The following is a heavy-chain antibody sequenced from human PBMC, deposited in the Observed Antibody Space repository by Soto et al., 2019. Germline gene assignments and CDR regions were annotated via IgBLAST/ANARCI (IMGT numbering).Heavy chain of an antibody. D-gene: IGHD3-10*01. CDR3: ARGRASGSYYLLDY. V-gene: IGHV1-69*05. J-gene: IGHJ4*02. CDR2: IIPIFGTA. CDR1: GGTFSSYA. Sequence: SVKVSCKASGGTFSSYAISWVRQAPGQGLEWMGGIIPIFGTANYAQKFQGRVTMTRDTAIRTAYMEVSRLRSDDTAVYYCARGRASGSYYLLDYWGQGTLVTVSS.